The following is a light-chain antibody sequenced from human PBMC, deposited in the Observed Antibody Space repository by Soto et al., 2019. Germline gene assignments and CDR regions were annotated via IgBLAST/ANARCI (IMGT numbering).Light chain of an antibody. CDR3: NSYAGGDSFDVI. CDR1: SSDIGAYNY. CDR2: DVT. V-gene: IGLV2-8*01. J-gene: IGLJ2*01. Sequence: QSALTQPPSASGSPGQSVTISCTGTSSDIGAYNYVSWYQQYPGKAPKLIIYDVTERPSGVPDRFSGSKSGNTASLTVSGLRADDEAVYYCNSYAGGDSFDVIFGGGTKLTV.